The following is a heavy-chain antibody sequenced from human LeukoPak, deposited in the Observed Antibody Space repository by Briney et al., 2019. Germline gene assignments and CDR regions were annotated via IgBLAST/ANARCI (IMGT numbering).Heavy chain of an antibody. J-gene: IGHJ6*02. Sequence: PGGSLRLSCAASGLTFSSYAMSWVRQAPGKGLEWVSVISGSGGSTYYADSGKGRFTIFRDNSKNTLYLQMNSLRAEDTAVYYCAKGGSGSYWSYGMDVWGQGTTVTVSS. V-gene: IGHV3-23*01. D-gene: IGHD3-10*01. CDR1: GLTFSSYA. CDR2: ISGSGGST. CDR3: AKGGSGSYWSYGMDV.